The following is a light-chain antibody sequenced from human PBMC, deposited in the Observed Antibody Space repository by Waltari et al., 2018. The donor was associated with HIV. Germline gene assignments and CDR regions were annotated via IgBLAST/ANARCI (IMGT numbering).Light chain of an antibody. CDR1: SRDVGSYNL. Sequence: QSALTQPASVSGSPGQSITISCTGTSRDVGSYNLVSWYQQPPGKAPKVMIYEVSQRPSGVSNRFSGSKSSNTASLTISGLQAEDEADYYCCSYAGSSTHVVFGGGTKLSVL. CDR2: EVS. CDR3: CSYAGSSTHVV. J-gene: IGLJ2*01. V-gene: IGLV2-23*02.